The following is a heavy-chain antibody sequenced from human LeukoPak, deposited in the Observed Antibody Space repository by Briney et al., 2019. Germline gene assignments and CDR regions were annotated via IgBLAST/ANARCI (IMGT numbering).Heavy chain of an antibody. CDR3: ARGRDGYNYDY. CDR2: IIPISGTA. Sequence: ASVKVSCKASGGTFSSYAISWVRQAPGQGLEWMGGIIPISGTANYAQKFQGRVTITADESTSTAYMELSSLRSEDTAVYYCARGRDGYNYDYWGQGTLVTVSS. CDR1: GGTFSSYA. J-gene: IGHJ4*02. D-gene: IGHD5-24*01. V-gene: IGHV1-69*13.